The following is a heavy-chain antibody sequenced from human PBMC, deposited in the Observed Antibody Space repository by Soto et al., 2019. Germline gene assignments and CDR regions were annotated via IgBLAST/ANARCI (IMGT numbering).Heavy chain of an antibody. J-gene: IGHJ4*02. D-gene: IGHD2-21*02. Sequence: GASVKVSCKASGYTFTSYAMHWVRQAPGQRLEWMGWINAGNGNTKYSQKFQGRVTITRDTSGSTAYMELSSLRSEDTAVYYCARSLVVVTALDYWGQGTLVTVSS. CDR1: GYTFTSYA. CDR2: INAGNGNT. V-gene: IGHV1-3*01. CDR3: ARSLVVVTALDY.